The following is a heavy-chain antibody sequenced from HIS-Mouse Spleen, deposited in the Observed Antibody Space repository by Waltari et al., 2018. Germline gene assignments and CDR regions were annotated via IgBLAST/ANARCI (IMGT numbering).Heavy chain of an antibody. D-gene: IGHD5-12*01. CDR1: GYTFPSYG. CDR2: ISAYNGNT. CDR3: ARGNIVATIGWAFDI. J-gene: IGHJ3*02. V-gene: IGHV1-18*01. Sequence: QVQLVQSGAEVKTPGASVTVSCKASGYTFPSYGISWVRQAPGQGLEWVGWISAYNGNTNYAQKLQGRVTMTTDTSTSTAYMELRSLRSDDTAVYYCARGNIVATIGWAFDIWGQGTMVTVSS.